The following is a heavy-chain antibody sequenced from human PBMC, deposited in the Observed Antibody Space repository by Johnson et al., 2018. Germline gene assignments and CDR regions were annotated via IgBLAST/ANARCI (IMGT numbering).Heavy chain of an antibody. D-gene: IGHD2-15*01. Sequence: QVQLVQSGGGLMQPGGSLRLSCAASEFTFSSYGMHWVRQAPGKGLEWVAVISYDGTNKYYADSVKGRFTISRDNSKNILYLQMSSLRAEDTAVYYCAGADGYSSGYFSHYFGLDVWGQGTKVTVSS. CDR2: ISYDGTNK. V-gene: IGHV3-30*03. CDR1: EFTFSSYG. J-gene: IGHJ6*02. CDR3: AGADGYSSGYFSHYFGLDV.